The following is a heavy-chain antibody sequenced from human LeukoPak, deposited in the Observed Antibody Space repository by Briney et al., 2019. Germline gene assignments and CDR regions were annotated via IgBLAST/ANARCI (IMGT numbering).Heavy chain of an antibody. J-gene: IGHJ6*02. Sequence: GSLRLSCAASGCTFSSYWMHWVRQAPGKGLVWVSGISSDGTGTTYTDSVKGQFTISRDNTKNTLYLQMNSLRAEDAAVYYCAKDRRYSYGSSGFYYYYGMDVWGQGTTVTVSS. V-gene: IGHV3-74*01. CDR3: AKDRRYSYGSSGFYYYYGMDV. CDR2: ISSDGTGT. D-gene: IGHD5-18*01. CDR1: GCTFSSYW.